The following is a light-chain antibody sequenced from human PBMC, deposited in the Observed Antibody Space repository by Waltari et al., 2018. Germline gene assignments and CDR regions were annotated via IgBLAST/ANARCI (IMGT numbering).Light chain of an antibody. CDR3: SSYAGPNSVV. CDR2: EVN. CDR1: SSGFGVYNY. Sequence: QSALTQPPSASGSPGQSVTISCTGTSSGFGVYNYVPWYQHHPGKAPKLMIYEVNKRPSGVPDRFSGSKSANTASLTVSGLQAEDEADYYCSSYAGPNSVVFGGGTKLTVL. V-gene: IGLV2-8*01. J-gene: IGLJ2*01.